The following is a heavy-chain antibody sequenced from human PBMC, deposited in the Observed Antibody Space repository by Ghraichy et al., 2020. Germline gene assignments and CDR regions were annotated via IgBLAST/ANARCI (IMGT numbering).Heavy chain of an antibody. CDR2: IYYSGST. V-gene: IGHV4-59*08. D-gene: IGHD3-3*01. CDR1: GGSISSYY. Sequence: SQTLSLTCTVSGGSISSYYWSWIRQPPGKGLEWIRYIYYSGSTNYNPSLKSRVTISVDTSKNQFSLKLSSVTAADTAVYYCARQHGSYDFWSGYYTAYYYGMDVWGQGTTVTVSS. J-gene: IGHJ6*02. CDR3: ARQHGSYDFWSGYYTAYYYGMDV.